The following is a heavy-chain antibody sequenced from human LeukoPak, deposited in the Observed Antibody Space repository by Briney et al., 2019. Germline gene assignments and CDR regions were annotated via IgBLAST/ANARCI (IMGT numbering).Heavy chain of an antibody. J-gene: IGHJ4*02. Sequence: SETLSLTCTVSGGSISSYYWSWIRQPPGKGLEWIGYIYYSGSTSYNPSLKSRVTISVDTSKNQFSLKLSSVTAADTAVYYCAGSYYYGSGSYSQDFDYWGQGTLVTVSS. CDR1: GGSISSYY. V-gene: IGHV4-59*01. CDR2: IYYSGST. CDR3: AGSYYYGSGSYSQDFDY. D-gene: IGHD3-10*01.